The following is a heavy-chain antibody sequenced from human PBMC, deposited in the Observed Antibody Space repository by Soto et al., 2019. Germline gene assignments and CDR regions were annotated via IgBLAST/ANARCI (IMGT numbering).Heavy chain of an antibody. J-gene: IGHJ4*02. D-gene: IGHD3-3*01. CDR1: GYTFTSYA. V-gene: IGHV1-3*01. CDR3: ASGPSYYDFWSGYSNLDY. CDR2: INAGNGNT. Sequence: ASVKVSCKASGYTFTSYAMHWVRQAPGQRLEWMGWINAGNGNTKYSQKFQGRVTITRDTSASTAYMELSSLRSEDTAVYYCASGPSYYDFWSGYSNLDYWGQGTLVTV.